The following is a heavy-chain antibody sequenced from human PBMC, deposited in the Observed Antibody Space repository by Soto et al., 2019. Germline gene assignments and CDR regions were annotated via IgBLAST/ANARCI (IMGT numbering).Heavy chain of an antibody. V-gene: IGHV4-4*07. CDR3: ARDRYSGYEYYFDF. D-gene: IGHD5-12*01. CDR2: IYTSGST. J-gene: IGHJ4*02. Sequence: SETLSLTCTVSGGSISSYYWSWIRQPAGKGLEWIGRIYTSGSTNYNPSLKSRVTMSVDTSKNQFSLKLSSVTAADTAVYYCARDRYSGYEYYFDFWGQGAQVTVSS. CDR1: GGSISSYY.